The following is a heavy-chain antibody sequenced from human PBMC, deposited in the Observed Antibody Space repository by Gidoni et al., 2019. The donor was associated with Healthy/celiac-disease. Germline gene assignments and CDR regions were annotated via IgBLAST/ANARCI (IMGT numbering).Heavy chain of an antibody. D-gene: IGHD1-26*01. CDR2: IYYSGST. V-gene: IGHV4-39*01. CDR1: GGSISGSSYY. CDR3: ARNSGSYYYYGMDV. J-gene: IGHJ6*02. Sequence: QLQLQESGPGLVKPSETLSLTCTVPGGSISGSSYYWGWIRQPPGKGLEWIGSIYYSGSTYYNPSLKSRVTISVDTSKNQFSLKLSSVTAADTAVYYCARNSGSYYYYGMDVWGQGTTVTVSS.